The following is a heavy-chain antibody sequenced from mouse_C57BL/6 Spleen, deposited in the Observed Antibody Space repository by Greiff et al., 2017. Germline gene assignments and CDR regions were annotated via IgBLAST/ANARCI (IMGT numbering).Heavy chain of an antibody. V-gene: IGHV5-16*01. D-gene: IGHD4-1*01. J-gene: IGHJ4*01. Sequence: EVKVEESEGGLVQPGSSMKLSCTASGFTFSDYYMAWVRQVPEKGLEWVANINYDGSSTYYLDSLKSRFIISRDNAKNILYLQMSSLKSEDTATYYCARGNWDQGFYYYAMDYWGQGTSVTVSS. CDR2: INYDGSST. CDR3: ARGNWDQGFYYYAMDY. CDR1: GFTFSDYY.